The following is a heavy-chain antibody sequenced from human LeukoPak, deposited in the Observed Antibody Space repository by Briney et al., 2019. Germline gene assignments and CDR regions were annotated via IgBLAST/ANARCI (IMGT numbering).Heavy chain of an antibody. Sequence: PSETLSLTCTVSGASISSSSYYWGWIRQPPGTGLEWVSAISGSGGSTYYADSVKGRFTISRDNSKNTLYLQMNSLRAEDTAVYYCAKGGSGWATGGMDVWGKGTTVTVSS. J-gene: IGHJ6*04. CDR3: AKGGSGWATGGMDV. D-gene: IGHD6-19*01. V-gene: IGHV3-23*01. CDR2: ISGSGGST. CDR1: GASISSSSYY.